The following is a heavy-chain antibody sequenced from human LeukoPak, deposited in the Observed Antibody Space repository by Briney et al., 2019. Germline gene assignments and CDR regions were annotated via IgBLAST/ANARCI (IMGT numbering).Heavy chain of an antibody. CDR1: GYTFTSYY. D-gene: IGHD4-23*01. V-gene: IGHV1-46*01. CDR3: ARAPNYGGGDY. Sequence: ASVKVSCEASGYTFTSYYMHWVRQAPGQGLEWMGIINPSGGSTTYAQKFQDRVTMTRDTSTSTVYMEMSSLRSDDTAVYYCARAPNYGGGDYWGQGTLVTVSS. J-gene: IGHJ4*02. CDR2: INPSGGST.